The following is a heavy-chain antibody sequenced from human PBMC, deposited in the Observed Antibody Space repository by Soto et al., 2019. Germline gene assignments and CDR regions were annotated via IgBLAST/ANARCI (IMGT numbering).Heavy chain of an antibody. Sequence: ASVKVSCKASGYTFTSYDINWVRQATGQGLEWMGWMNPNSGNTDYAQKFQGRVTMTRNTSISTAYMELSSLRSEDTAVYYCARRRLIYDYIWGSYRGGYWFDPWGQGTLVTVSS. CDR1: GYTFTSYD. V-gene: IGHV1-8*01. CDR2: MNPNSGNT. J-gene: IGHJ5*02. D-gene: IGHD3-16*02. CDR3: ARRRLIYDYIWGSYRGGYWFDP.